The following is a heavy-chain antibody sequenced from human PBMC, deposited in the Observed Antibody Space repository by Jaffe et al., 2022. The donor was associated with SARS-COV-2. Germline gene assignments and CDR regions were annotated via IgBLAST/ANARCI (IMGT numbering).Heavy chain of an antibody. Sequence: QVQLVESGGGVVQPGRSLRLSCAASGFNFNNFGMHWVRQAPGKGLEWMAVIWNDGSNEYYGDSVKGRFTISRDNSKNRLFLQMNSLRAEDTGVYFCVRDDSYRSNLCDHWGQGTLVTVSS. CDR2: IWNDGSNE. V-gene: IGHV3-33*01. D-gene: IGHD6-13*01. CDR1: GFNFNNFG. CDR3: VRDDSYRSNLCDH. J-gene: IGHJ4*02.